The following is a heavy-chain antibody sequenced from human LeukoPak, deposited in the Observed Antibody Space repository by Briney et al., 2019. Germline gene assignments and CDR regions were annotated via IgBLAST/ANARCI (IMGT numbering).Heavy chain of an antibody. Sequence: SETLSLTCTVSGGSTSSYYWSCIRQPPGKGLEWIGYIYYSGSTNYNPSLKSRVTISVDTSKNQFSLKLSSVSAADTAVYYCARERSYGFFDDWGQGTLVTVSA. CDR3: ARERSYGFFDD. CDR2: IYYSGST. V-gene: IGHV4-59*01. J-gene: IGHJ4*02. CDR1: GGSTSSYY. D-gene: IGHD5-18*01.